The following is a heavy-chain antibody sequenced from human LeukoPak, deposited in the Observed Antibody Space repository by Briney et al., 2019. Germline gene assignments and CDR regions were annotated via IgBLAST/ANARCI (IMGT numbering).Heavy chain of an antibody. J-gene: IGHJ4*02. CDR3: ARSYDYGDYVGFGY. V-gene: IGHV3-23*01. Sequence: GGSLRLSCAASGFTFSSYAMSWVRQAPGKGLEWVSAISGSGGSTYYADSVKGRFTISRDNAKNSLYLQMNSLRAEDTAVYYCARSYDYGDYVGFGYWGQGTLVTVSS. D-gene: IGHD4-17*01. CDR1: GFTFSSYA. CDR2: ISGSGGST.